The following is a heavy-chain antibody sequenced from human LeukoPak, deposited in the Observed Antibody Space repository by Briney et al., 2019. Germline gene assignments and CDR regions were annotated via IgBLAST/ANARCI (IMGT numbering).Heavy chain of an antibody. CDR1: GGSISSSSYY. D-gene: IGHD3-10*01. CDR2: IYYSGST. J-gene: IGHJ5*02. Sequence: SETLSLTCTVSGGSISSSSYYWGWIRQPPGKGLEWIGSIYYSGSTYYNPSLKSRVTISVDTSKNQFSLKLSSVTAADTAVYYCARDRGELLWFGELLVRGALDPWGQGTLVTVSS. CDR3: ARDRGELLWFGELLVRGALDP. V-gene: IGHV4-39*07.